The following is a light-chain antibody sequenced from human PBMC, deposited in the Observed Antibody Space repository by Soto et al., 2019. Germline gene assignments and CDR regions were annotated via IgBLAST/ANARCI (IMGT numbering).Light chain of an antibody. V-gene: IGLV1-40*01. J-gene: IGLJ1*01. CDR3: QSYDNSLSGYV. CDR1: SSNFGAGYD. CDR2: GNS. Sequence: QSVLTQPPSVSGAPGQRVTISCTGSSSNFGAGYDVHWYQQLPGTAPKVLIYGNSNRPSGVPDRFSGSKSGTSASLAITGLQAEDEADYYCQSYDNSLSGYVFGTGTKVTVL.